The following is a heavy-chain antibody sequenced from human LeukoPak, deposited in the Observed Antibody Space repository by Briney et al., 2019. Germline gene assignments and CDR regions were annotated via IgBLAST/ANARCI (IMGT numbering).Heavy chain of an antibody. CDR1: GYIFTHYY. V-gene: IGHV1-46*01. Sequence: ASVTVSCKASGYIFTHYYIHWVRQAPGQGLEWMGMINTASGDTTYAQMFQGGVSMTRDTSTNTVYMDLSRQRSEDTGVYYCARGRAVRGNFYLDYWGQGSLVTVSS. J-gene: IGHJ4*02. CDR3: ARGRAVRGNFYLDY. D-gene: IGHD3-10*01. CDR2: INTASGDT.